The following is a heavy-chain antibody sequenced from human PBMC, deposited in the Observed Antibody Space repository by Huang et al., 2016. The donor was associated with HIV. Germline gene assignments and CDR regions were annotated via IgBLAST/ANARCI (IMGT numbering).Heavy chain of an antibody. D-gene: IGHD6-19*01. CDR3: ARDLYSSGWHAFDT. J-gene: IGHJ3*02. Sequence: QLQLQESGSRLVRPSETLSLTCAVSGGSIISSGYSWSWIRQPPGTGLEWIGDIYHSGTASYHPSLKSRVTMSVDTSKDRFSLKLTSVTAADTAVYYCARDLYSSGWHAFDTWGQGTMVTVSS. V-gene: IGHV4-30-2*01. CDR2: IYHSGTA. CDR1: GGSIISSGYS.